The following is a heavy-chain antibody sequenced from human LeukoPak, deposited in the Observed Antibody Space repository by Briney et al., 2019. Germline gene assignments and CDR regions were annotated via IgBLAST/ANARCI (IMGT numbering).Heavy chain of an antibody. CDR2: ISSSSSYT. D-gene: IGHD5-18*01. Sequence: KPGGSLRLSCAASGFTFSDYYMSWIRQAPGEGLEWVSYISSSSSYTNYADSVKGRFTISRDNSKNTLYLQMNSLRAEDTAVYYCAREGSFGGRYNYYYYYGMDVWGQGTTVTVSS. J-gene: IGHJ6*02. CDR3: AREGSFGGRYNYYYYYGMDV. V-gene: IGHV3-11*06. CDR1: GFTFSDYY.